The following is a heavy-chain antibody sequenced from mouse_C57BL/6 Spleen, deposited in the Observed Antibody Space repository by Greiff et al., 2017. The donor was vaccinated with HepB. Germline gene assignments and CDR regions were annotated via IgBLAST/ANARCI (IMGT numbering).Heavy chain of an antibody. CDR3: ARGTY. CDR2: IDPSDSYT. D-gene: IGHD3-3*01. V-gene: IGHV1-50*01. Sequence: VQLQESGAELVKPGASVKLSCKASGYTFTSYWMQWVKQRPGQGLEWIGEIDPSDSYTNYNQKFKGKATLTVDTSSSTAYMQLSSLTSEDSAVYYCARGTYWGQGTTLTVSS. J-gene: IGHJ2*01. CDR1: GYTFTSYW.